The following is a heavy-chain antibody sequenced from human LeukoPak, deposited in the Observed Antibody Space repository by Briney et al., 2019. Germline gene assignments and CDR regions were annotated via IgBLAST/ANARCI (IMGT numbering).Heavy chain of an antibody. CDR3: RYSYGYLISGFDY. Sequence: ASVKVSCKASGYTFTSYDINWVRQATGQGLEWMGWMNPNSGNTGYAQKFQGRVTMTEDTSTDTAYMELSSLRSEDTAVYYCRYSYGYLISGFDYWGQGTLVTVSS. CDR2: MNPNSGNT. V-gene: IGHV1-8*01. J-gene: IGHJ4*02. CDR1: GYTFTSYD. D-gene: IGHD5-18*01.